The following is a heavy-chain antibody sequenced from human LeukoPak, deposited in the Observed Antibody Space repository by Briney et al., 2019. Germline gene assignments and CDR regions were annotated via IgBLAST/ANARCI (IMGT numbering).Heavy chain of an antibody. CDR1: GGTFIIYA. V-gene: IGHV1-69*13. CDR3: AGRTTGAINRFDY. Sequence: SVRVSSMASGGTFIIYAISWVRQAPGQGLEWMGGIIPIFGTANYAQKFQGRVTITADESTSTAYMELSSLRSEDTAVYYCAGRTTGAINRFDYWGQGTLVTVSS. CDR2: IIPIFGTA. D-gene: IGHD1-7*01. J-gene: IGHJ4*02.